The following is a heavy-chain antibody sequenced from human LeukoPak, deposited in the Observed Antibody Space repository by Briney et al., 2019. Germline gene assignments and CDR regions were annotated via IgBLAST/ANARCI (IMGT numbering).Heavy chain of an antibody. CDR2: TYYRSKWYT. Sequence: SQTLSLTCAISGDSVSSNSAAWNWIRQSPSRGLEWLGRTYYRSKWYTDYALSVKSRITISPDTSKNQFSLQLNFVTPEDTAVYYCARGVYSGYDFDYWGQGTLVTVSS. J-gene: IGHJ4*02. V-gene: IGHV6-1*01. CDR1: GDSVSSNSAA. CDR3: ARGVYSGYDFDY. D-gene: IGHD5-12*01.